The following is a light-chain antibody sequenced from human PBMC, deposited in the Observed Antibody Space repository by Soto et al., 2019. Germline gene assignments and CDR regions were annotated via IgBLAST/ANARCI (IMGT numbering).Light chain of an antibody. CDR3: QQGGDWPPIT. J-gene: IGKJ5*01. CDR2: DAS. CDR1: GDSRKY. V-gene: IGKV1-33*01. Sequence: IKSEARGDSRKYLNWYQQKPGKAPRLLIYDASNMEKGVPSRFTGSGSGTDFTLTISSLEPENSAVYYCQQGGDWPPITGGQGTLLAVK.